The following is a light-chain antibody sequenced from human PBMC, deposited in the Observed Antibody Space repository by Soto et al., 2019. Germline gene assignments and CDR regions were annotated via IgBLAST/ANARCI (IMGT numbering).Light chain of an antibody. CDR1: SSDVGGYNY. J-gene: IGLJ1*01. V-gene: IGLV2-14*03. Sequence: QSALTQPASVSGSPGQSITISCTGTSSDVGGYNYVSWYQQHPGKAPKLMIYDVSNRPSGVPNRFSGSKSGNTASLTISELQAEDEAEYYCSSYTSSSTLVYVFGTGTKVTVL. CDR3: SSYTSSSTLVYV. CDR2: DVS.